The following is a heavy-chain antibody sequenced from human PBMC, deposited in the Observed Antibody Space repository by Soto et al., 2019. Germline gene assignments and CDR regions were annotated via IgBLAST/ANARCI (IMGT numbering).Heavy chain of an antibody. CDR1: GDTLKTFD. D-gene: IGHD2-21*01. V-gene: IGHV1-18*04. Sequence: QGQLVQSGAEVRRPGASVKVSCKASGDTLKTFDISWVRQAPGQGPEWMAWITTHNGNTNFAQKFRGRVTLAADTSVATVFVDLRNLRSDDTGVYFCARFNFTRSGDDCSYYMEVWGQGTKVTVSS. CDR2: ITTHNGNT. CDR3: ARFNFTRSGDDCSYYMEV. J-gene: IGHJ6*03.